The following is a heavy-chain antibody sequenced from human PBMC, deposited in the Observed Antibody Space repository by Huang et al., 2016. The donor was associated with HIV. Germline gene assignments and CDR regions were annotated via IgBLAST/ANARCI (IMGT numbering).Heavy chain of an antibody. Sequence: QVQLVESGGGVVQPGRSLRISCAASGFTFSSYGMHWVRQAPGKGLWGVAVISYDAKTKYYADSVKGRFSISRDNSKTTVYLQLNSLRLEDTAVYYCAKGGSAAAVLDFWGQGTLVTVSS. D-gene: IGHD6-13*01. CDR2: ISYDAKTK. CDR1: GFTFSSYG. J-gene: IGHJ4*02. CDR3: AKGGSAAAVLDF. V-gene: IGHV3-30*18.